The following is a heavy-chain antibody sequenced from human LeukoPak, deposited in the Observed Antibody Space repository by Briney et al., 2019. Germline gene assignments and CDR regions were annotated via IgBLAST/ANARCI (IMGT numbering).Heavy chain of an antibody. CDR3: AKDLLVTAVASYYFDY. J-gene: IGHJ4*02. V-gene: IGHV3-23*01. CDR1: GFTFSSYA. CDR2: ISGSGGST. Sequence: GGSLRLSCAASGFTFSSYAMSWVRQAPGKGLEWVSAISGSGGSTYYADSVKGRFTTSRDNSKNTLYLQMNSLRAEDTAVYYCAKDLLVTAVASYYFDYWGQGTLVTVSS. D-gene: IGHD4-23*01.